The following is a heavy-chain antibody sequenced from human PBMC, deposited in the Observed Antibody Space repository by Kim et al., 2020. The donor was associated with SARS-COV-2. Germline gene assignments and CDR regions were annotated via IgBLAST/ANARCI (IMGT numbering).Heavy chain of an antibody. CDR1: GFTFSSYA. CDR2: ISYDGSDK. V-gene: IGHV3-30*04. J-gene: IGHJ1*01. D-gene: IGHD6-13*01. Sequence: GGSLRLSCAASGFTFSSYAMHWVRQAPGKGLEWVALISYDGSDKYYADSVKGRFTTSRDNSRNTLYLQMNSLRADDSAVYYCARASSRISWQEYFQHGGQGTLVTASS. CDR3: ARASSRISWQEYFQH.